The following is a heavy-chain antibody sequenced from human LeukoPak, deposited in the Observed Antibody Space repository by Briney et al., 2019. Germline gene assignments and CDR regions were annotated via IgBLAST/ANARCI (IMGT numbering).Heavy chain of an antibody. Sequence: ALKLQCMGTRYHFTRYAIGGMGPMPRTGLDWMGHLYPGDPDTRYSPSCQGHHAISADKSISTAYLQWSSLKASDTAMSYCARLNEGYCSGGSCYRGLFDYWGQGNLVTVSS. CDR3: ARLNEGYCSGGSCYRGLFDY. J-gene: IGHJ4*02. D-gene: IGHD2-15*01. V-gene: IGHV5-51*01. CDR2: LYPGDPDT. CDR1: RYHFTRYA.